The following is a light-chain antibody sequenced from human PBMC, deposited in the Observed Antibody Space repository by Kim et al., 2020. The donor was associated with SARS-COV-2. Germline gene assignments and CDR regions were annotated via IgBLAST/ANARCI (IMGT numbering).Light chain of an antibody. CDR2: DTS. CDR3: QQYMNWPPYT. J-gene: IGKJ2*01. CDR1: RSVGSN. V-gene: IGKV3-15*01. Sequence: DIVMTQSPVTLSVSPGESASLSCRASRSVGSNLAWYQRKPGQAPRLLIFDTSKRATGVPARFSGSGSGTLFTLTISDLQSEDFAFYYCQQYMNWPPYTFGQGTKLEI.